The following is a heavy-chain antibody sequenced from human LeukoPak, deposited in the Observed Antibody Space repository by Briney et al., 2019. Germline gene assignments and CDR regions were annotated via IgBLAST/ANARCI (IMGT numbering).Heavy chain of an antibody. CDR1: GGSISSYC. Sequence: SETLSLTCTVSGGSISSYCWSWIRQPAGKGLGWVGRICISGSTNYNPSPKSRGTMSVDTSKNQCSLKLSSVTAADTAVYYCARELWFGENYYYYYMDVWGKGTTVTISS. CDR3: ARELWFGENYYYYYMDV. V-gene: IGHV4-4*07. CDR2: ICISGST. D-gene: IGHD3-10*01. J-gene: IGHJ6*03.